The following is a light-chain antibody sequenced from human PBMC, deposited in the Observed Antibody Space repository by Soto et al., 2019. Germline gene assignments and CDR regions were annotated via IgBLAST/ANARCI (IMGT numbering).Light chain of an antibody. CDR1: QSISSY. Sequence: DIQMTQSPSSLSASVGDRVTITCRASQSISSYLNWYQQKPGKAPKLLIYAASSLQSGVPSRFSGSGSGTDFTPTISSLQPEDFATYYCQQSYSTPQFGPGTKVDIK. V-gene: IGKV1-39*01. J-gene: IGKJ3*01. CDR2: AAS. CDR3: QQSYSTPQ.